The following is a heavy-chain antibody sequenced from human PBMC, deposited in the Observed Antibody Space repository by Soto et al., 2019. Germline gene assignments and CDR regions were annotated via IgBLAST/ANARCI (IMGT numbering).Heavy chain of an antibody. Sequence: QVQLVQSGAEVKTPGASVKVSCKASGYTFTSYGITWVRQAPGQGREWMGWISGYNGNTNYAQKFQDRVTMTTDTSTNTAYMELRSLRSDYTAVYYCARDLVVQTTTGGVDFWGQGTLVTVSS. CDR3: ARDLVVQTTTGGVDF. CDR1: GYTFTSYG. CDR2: ISGYNGNT. J-gene: IGHJ4*02. V-gene: IGHV1-18*01. D-gene: IGHD2-2*01.